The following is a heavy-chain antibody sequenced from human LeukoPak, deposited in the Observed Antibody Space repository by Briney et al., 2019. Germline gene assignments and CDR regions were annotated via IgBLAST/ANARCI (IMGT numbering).Heavy chain of an antibody. CDR3: AVQTGYYYYGMDV. CDR1: GYTLTELS. Sequence: ASVKVSCKVSGYTLTELSMHWVRPAPGKGLAWMGGFDPEDGETIYAQKFQGRVTMTEDTSTDTAYMELSSLRSEDTAVYYCAVQTGYYYYGMDVWGQGTTVTVSS. D-gene: IGHD3-10*01. V-gene: IGHV1-24*01. CDR2: FDPEDGET. J-gene: IGHJ6*02.